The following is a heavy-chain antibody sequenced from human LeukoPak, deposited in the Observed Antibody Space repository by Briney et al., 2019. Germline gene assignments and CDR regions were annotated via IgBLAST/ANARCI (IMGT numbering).Heavy chain of an antibody. J-gene: IGHJ4*02. CDR1: GFTFSSYS. CDR2: ISSSSSTI. V-gene: IGHV3-48*01. Sequence: GSLRLSCAASGFTFSSYSMNWVRQAPGKGLEWVSYISSSSSTIYYADSVKGRFTISRDNAKNSLYLQMNSLRAEDTAVYYCARDGYGDYDSFDYWGQGTPVTVSS. D-gene: IGHD4-17*01. CDR3: ARDGYGDYDSFDY.